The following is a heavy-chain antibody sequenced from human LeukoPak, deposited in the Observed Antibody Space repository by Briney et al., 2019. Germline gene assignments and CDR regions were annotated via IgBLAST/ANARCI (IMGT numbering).Heavy chain of an antibody. CDR2: TSDSGNT. J-gene: IGHJ4*02. Sequence: SETLSLTCNVSGGSISSRSYYWGWIRQPPGKGLEWIGKTSDSGNTYYSPSLRSRVTISIDTSKNQFSLKLSSVTATDTAVYYCARGEKVLVYFDYWGQGTLVTVSS. D-gene: IGHD3-16*01. CDR1: GGSISSRSYY. CDR3: ARGEKVLVYFDY. V-gene: IGHV4-39*01.